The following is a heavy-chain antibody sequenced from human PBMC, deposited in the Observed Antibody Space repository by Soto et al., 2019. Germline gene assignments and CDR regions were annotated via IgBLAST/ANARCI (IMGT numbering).Heavy chain of an antibody. J-gene: IGHJ6*03. CDR3: ATYDSPYYYMDV. V-gene: IGHV4-59*13. CDR1: GGSISSYF. Sequence: QLQLQESGPGLVKPSETLSLTCTVSGGSISSYFWSWIRQPPGKGLQWIGHIYYSGRTDYNPSLKSRVAISVDTSKTQFSLRLNSVTAADTAVYYCATYDSPYYYMDVWGKGTTVTVSS. CDR2: IYYSGRT. D-gene: IGHD3-16*01.